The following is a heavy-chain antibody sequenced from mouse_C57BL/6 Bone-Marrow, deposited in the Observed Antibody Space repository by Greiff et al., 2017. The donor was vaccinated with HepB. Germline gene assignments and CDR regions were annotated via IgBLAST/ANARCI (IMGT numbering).Heavy chain of an antibody. D-gene: IGHD1-1*01. CDR2: IRNTANGYTT. Sequence: EVQGVESGGGLVQPGGSLSLSCAASGFTFTDYYMSWVRQPPGKALEWLGFIRNTANGYTTEYSASVKGRFTISRDNSQSILYLQMNALRAEDSATYYCARSLITTVVRAMDYWGQGTSVTVSS. CDR3: ARSLITTVVRAMDY. J-gene: IGHJ4*01. CDR1: GFTFTDYY. V-gene: IGHV7-3*01.